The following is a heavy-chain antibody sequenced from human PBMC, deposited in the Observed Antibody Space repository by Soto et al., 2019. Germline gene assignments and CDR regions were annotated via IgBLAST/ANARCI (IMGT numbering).Heavy chain of an antibody. CDR1: GFTVSSNY. CDR2: IYSGGST. V-gene: IGHV3-53*01. CDR3: ARDHCSGGSCYSRDYYYGMDV. D-gene: IGHD2-15*01. Sequence: GGSLRLSCAASGFTVSSNYMSWVRQAPGKGLEWVSVIYSGGSTYYADSVKGRFTISRDNSKNTLYLQMNSLRAEDTAVYYCARDHCSGGSCYSRDYYYGMDVWGQGTTVTVSS. J-gene: IGHJ6*02.